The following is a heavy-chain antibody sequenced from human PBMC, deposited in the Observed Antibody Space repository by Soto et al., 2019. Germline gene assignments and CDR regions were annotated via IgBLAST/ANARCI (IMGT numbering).Heavy chain of an antibody. Sequence: ASVKVPCKASGYTFTSYYMHWVRQAPGQGLEWMGIINPSGGSTSYAQKFQGRVTMTRDTSTSTVYMELSSLRSEDTAVYYCARLYYYGSGSYYYFDYWGQGTLVTVSS. CDR1: GYTFTSYY. J-gene: IGHJ4*02. CDR2: INPSGGST. CDR3: ARLYYYGSGSYYYFDY. V-gene: IGHV1-46*03. D-gene: IGHD3-10*01.